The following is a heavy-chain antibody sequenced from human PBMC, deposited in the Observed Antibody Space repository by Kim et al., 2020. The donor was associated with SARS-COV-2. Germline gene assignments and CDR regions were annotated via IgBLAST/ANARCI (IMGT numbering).Heavy chain of an antibody. V-gene: IGHV3-7*01. D-gene: IGHD5-12*01. CDR2: IKQYGSEK. J-gene: IGHJ6*02. CDR1: GFTFSSYW. Sequence: GGSLRLSCAASGFTFSSYWMSWVRQAPGKGLEWVANIKQYGSEKYYVDSVKGRFTISRDNAKNSLYLQMNSLRAEDTAVYYCAREGDGYNFPYYYGMDVWGQGTTVTVSS. CDR3: AREGDGYNFPYYYGMDV.